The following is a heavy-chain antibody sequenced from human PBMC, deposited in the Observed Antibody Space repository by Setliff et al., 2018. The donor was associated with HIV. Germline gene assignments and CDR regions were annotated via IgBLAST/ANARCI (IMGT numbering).Heavy chain of an antibody. CDR2: IYPGDSDT. CDR1: GYSFTNYW. V-gene: IGHV5-51*01. CDR3: ARRKDDSSGYYRPHGAFDI. Sequence: PGESLKISCQGSGYSFTNYWIGWVRQMPGKGLEWMGIIYPGDSDTRYSPSFQGLVTSSADKSISTAYLQWSSLKASDTAMYYCARRKDDSSGYYRPHGAFDIWGQGTMVTVSS. J-gene: IGHJ3*02. D-gene: IGHD3-22*01.